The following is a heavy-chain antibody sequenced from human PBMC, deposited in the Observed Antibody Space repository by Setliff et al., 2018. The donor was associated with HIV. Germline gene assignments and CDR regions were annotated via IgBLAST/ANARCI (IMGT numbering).Heavy chain of an antibody. Sequence: PGGSLRLSCAASGFTFSAHGMHWVRQAPGKGLEWVANIKQDGSEKYYVDSVKGRFTISRDNAKNSLYLQMNSLRAEDTAVYYCARDHADSSGWYGWHYYYYGMDVWGQGTTVTVSS. J-gene: IGHJ6*02. CDR1: GFTFSAHG. D-gene: IGHD6-19*01. CDR2: IKQDGSEK. CDR3: ARDHADSSGWYGWHYYYYGMDV. V-gene: IGHV3-7*01.